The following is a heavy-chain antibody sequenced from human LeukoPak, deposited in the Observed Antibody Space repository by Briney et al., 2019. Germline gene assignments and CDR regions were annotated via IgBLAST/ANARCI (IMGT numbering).Heavy chain of an antibody. V-gene: IGHV3-30*18. CDR1: GFTFSSYG. CDR3: AKDGEELLDY. J-gene: IGHJ4*02. Sequence: GGSLRLSCAASGFTFSSYGMHWVRQAPGKGLEWVAVISYDGSNKYYADSVKGRFTISRDNSKNTLYLQMNSLRAEDTAVYYCAKDGEELLDYWGQGTLVTVSS. CDR2: ISYDGSNK. D-gene: IGHD1-26*01.